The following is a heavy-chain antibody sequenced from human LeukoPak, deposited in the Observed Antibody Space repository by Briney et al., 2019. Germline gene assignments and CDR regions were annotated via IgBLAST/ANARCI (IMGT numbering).Heavy chain of an antibody. J-gene: IGHJ5*02. Sequence: PSETLSLTCTVSGGSISSYYWSWIRQPPGNGLEWIGYIYYSGSTNYNPSLRSRVTISVDTSKNQFSLKLSSVTAADTAVYYCARDYSRGWYAWLDPWGQGTLVTVSS. V-gene: IGHV4-59*01. D-gene: IGHD6-19*01. CDR1: GGSISSYY. CDR2: IYYSGST. CDR3: ARDYSRGWYAWLDP.